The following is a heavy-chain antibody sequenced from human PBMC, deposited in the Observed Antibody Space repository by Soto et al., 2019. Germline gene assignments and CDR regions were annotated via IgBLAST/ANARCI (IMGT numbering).Heavy chain of an antibody. D-gene: IGHD3-22*01. Sequence: PSETLSLTCAVYGGSFSGYYWSWIRQPPGKGLEWIGEINHSGSTNYNPSLKSRVTISVDTSKNQFSLKLSSVTAADTAVYYCARENYDSSGYLGYWGQGTLVTAPQ. J-gene: IGHJ4*02. V-gene: IGHV4-34*01. CDR2: INHSGST. CDR1: GGSFSGYY. CDR3: ARENYDSSGYLGY.